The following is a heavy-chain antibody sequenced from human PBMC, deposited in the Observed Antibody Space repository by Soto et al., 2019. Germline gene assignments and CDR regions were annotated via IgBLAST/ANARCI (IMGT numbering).Heavy chain of an antibody. CDR2: INPSGGST. V-gene: IGHV1-46*01. D-gene: IGHD5-18*01. Sequence: ASVKVSCKASGYTFTSYYMHWVRQAPGQGLEWMGIINPSGGSTNYAQKFQGRVTITADKSTSTAYMELSSLRSEDTAVYYCARDVDTAMVPWFDPWGQGTLVTVSS. CDR3: ARDVDTAMVPWFDP. J-gene: IGHJ5*02. CDR1: GYTFTSYY.